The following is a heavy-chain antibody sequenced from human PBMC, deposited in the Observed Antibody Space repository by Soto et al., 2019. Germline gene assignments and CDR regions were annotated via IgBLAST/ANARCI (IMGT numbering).Heavy chain of an antibody. J-gene: IGHJ4*02. D-gene: IGHD5-18*01. CDR2: IYSGGTT. V-gene: IGHV3-66*01. CDR1: GITGSSYY. Sequence: GGSLRLSCAASGITGSSYYMSWVRQAPGKGLEWVSVIYSGGTTYYADSVKGRFTISRDNSKNTLYLQMNSLRAEDTAVYYCARNSGWDTTMVHWGKGTLVTVSS. CDR3: ARNSGWDTTMVH.